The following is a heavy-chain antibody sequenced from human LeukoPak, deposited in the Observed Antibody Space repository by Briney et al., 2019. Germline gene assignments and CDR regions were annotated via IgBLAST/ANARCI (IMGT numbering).Heavy chain of an antibody. CDR2: IIPIFGTA. CDR1: GGTFSSYA. D-gene: IGHD3-10*01. V-gene: IGHV1-69*05. J-gene: IGHJ5*02. CDR3: ARWWFGEFPSWFDP. Sequence: GASVKVSCKASGGTFSSYAISWGRQAPGQGLEWMGGIIPIFGTANYAQKFQGRVTITTDESTGTAYMELSSLRSEDTAVYYCARWWFGEFPSWFDPWGQGTLVTVSS.